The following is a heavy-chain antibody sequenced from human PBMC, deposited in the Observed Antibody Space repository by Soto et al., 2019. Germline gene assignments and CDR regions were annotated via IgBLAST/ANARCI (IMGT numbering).Heavy chain of an antibody. J-gene: IGHJ4*02. CDR1: GFTFSSYG. D-gene: IGHD5-12*01. V-gene: IGHV3-30*18. CDR2: ISYDGSNK. CDR3: AKGDGYNFDY. Sequence: QVQLLESGGGVVQPGRSLRLSCAASGFTFSSYGMHWVRQAPGKGLEWVAVISYDGSNKYYADSVKGRFTISRDNSKNTLYLQMNSLRAEDTAVYYCAKGDGYNFDYWGQGTLVTVSS.